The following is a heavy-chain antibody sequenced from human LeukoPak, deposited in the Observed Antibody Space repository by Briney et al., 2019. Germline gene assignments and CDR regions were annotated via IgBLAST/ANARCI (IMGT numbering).Heavy chain of an antibody. Sequence: PGGSLRLSCAASGFTFSSYGMSWVRQAPGKGLEWVSYISSSGSTIYYADSVKSRFTISRDNAKNSLYLQMNSLRAEDTAVYYCARVSSGWDFDYWGQGTLVTVSS. CDR1: GFTFSSYG. V-gene: IGHV3-48*04. J-gene: IGHJ4*02. D-gene: IGHD6-19*01. CDR2: ISSSGSTI. CDR3: ARVSSGWDFDY.